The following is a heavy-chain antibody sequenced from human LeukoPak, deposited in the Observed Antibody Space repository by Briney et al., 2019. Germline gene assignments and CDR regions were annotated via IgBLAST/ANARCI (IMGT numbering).Heavy chain of an antibody. CDR3: ARLYDYVWGSYRSNWLDP. V-gene: IGHV4-39*01. CDR1: GGSISSSSYY. Sequence: PSETLSLTCTVSGGSISSSSYYWGWIRQPPGKGLEWIGSIYYSGSTYYNPSLKSRVTISVDTSKNQFSLKLSSVTAADTAVYYCARLYDYVWGSYRSNWLDPWGQGTLVTVSS. D-gene: IGHD3-16*02. CDR2: IYYSGST. J-gene: IGHJ5*02.